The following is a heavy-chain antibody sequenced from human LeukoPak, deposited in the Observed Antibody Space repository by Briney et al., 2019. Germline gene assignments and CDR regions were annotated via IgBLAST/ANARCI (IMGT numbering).Heavy chain of an antibody. J-gene: IGHJ4*02. CDR2: IYYSGST. D-gene: IGHD6-13*01. V-gene: IGHV4-39*07. CDR3: ARERGYSSSYDLDY. Sequence: PSETLSLTCTVSGGSISSSSYYWGWIRQPPGKGLEWIGSIYYSGSTYYNPSLKSRVTISVDTSKNQFSLKLSSVTAADTAVYYCARERGYSSSYDLDYWGQGTLVTVSS. CDR1: GGSISSSSYY.